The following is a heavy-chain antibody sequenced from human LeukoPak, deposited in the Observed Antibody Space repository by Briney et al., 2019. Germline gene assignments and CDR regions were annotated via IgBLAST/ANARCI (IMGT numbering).Heavy chain of an antibody. CDR2: INHSGST. D-gene: IGHD1-26*01. V-gene: IGHV4-34*01. J-gene: IGHJ3*01. CDR1: GGSFSGYY. Sequence: SETLSLTCAVYGGSFSGYYWSWIRQPPGKELEWIGEINHSGSTNYNPSLKSRVTISVDTSKNQFSLKLSSVTAADTAVYYCARGGMWAPGKDSFRLWGQGTMVTVSS. CDR3: ARGGMWAPGKDSFRL.